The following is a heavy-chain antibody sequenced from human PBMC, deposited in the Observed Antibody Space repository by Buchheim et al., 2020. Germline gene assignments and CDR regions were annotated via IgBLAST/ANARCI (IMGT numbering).Heavy chain of an antibody. Sequence: VQLVESGGGVVQPGRSLRLSCAASGFTFSSYAMSWVRQAPGKGLEWVSAISGSGGSTYYADSVKGRFTISRDNSKNTLYLQMNSLRAEDTAVYYCAKDGTEWELLTYYGMDVWGQGTT. J-gene: IGHJ6*02. V-gene: IGHV3-23*04. CDR2: ISGSGGST. D-gene: IGHD1-26*01. CDR1: GFTFSSYA. CDR3: AKDGTEWELLTYYGMDV.